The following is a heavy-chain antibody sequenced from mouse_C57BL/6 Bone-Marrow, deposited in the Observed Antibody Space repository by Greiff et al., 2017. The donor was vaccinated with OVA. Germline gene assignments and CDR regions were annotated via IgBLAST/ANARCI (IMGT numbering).Heavy chain of an antibody. Sequence: EVNVVESGGDLVKPGGSLKLSCAASGFTFSSYGMSWVRQTPDKRLEWVATISSGGSYTYYPDSVKGRFTISRDNAKNTLYLQMSSLKSEDTAMYYCARLAPYYEAMDYWGQGTSVTVSS. V-gene: IGHV5-6*01. D-gene: IGHD2-10*01. J-gene: IGHJ4*01. CDR1: GFTFSSYG. CDR3: ARLAPYYEAMDY. CDR2: ISSGGSYT.